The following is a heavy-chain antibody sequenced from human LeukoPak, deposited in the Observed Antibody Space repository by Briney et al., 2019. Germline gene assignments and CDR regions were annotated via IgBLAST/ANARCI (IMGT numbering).Heavy chain of an antibody. CDR1: GVSITSYH. J-gene: IGHJ5*02. V-gene: IGHV4-59*01. CDR3: ARGQLGSGMDDP. Sequence: SETLSLTCTVTGVSITSYHWSWFRQPPGKGLEWIGYISYSGSANYNPSLKSRATILLDTSKNQFSLRLTSVTPADTAVYYCARGQLGSGMDDPWGQGTLVTVSS. D-gene: IGHD3-10*01. CDR2: ISYSGSA.